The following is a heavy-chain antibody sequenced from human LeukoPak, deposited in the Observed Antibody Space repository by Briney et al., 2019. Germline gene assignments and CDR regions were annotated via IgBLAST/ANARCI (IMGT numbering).Heavy chain of an antibody. CDR2: INWNGGST. J-gene: IGHJ4*02. D-gene: IGHD3-22*01. Sequence: GGSLRLSCAASGFTFDDYGMSWVRQAPGKGLERVSGINWNGGSTGYADSVKGRFTISRDNAKNSLYLQLNSLRAEDTALYYCAREGEYYDSKPSFFDYWGQGTLVTVSS. CDR1: GFTFDDYG. V-gene: IGHV3-20*04. CDR3: AREGEYYDSKPSFFDY.